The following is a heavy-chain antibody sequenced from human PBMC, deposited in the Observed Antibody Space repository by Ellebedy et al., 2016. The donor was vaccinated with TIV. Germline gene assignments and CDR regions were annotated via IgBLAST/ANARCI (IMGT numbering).Heavy chain of an antibody. CDR1: GGSFSGYY. CDR2: INHSGST. CDR3: ARDRAGTTDSGYFDY. J-gene: IGHJ4*02. D-gene: IGHD1-7*01. Sequence: GSLRLXXAVYGGSFSGYYWSWIRQPPGKGLEWIGEINHSGSTNYNPSLKSRVTISVDTSKNQFSLKLYSVTAADTAVYYCARDRAGTTDSGYFDYWGQGTLVTVSS. V-gene: IGHV4-34*01.